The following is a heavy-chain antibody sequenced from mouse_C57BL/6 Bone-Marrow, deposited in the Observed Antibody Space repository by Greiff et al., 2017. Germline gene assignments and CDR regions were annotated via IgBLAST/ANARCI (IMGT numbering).Heavy chain of an antibody. Sequence: QVQLQQPGAELVKPGASVKLSCKASGYTFTSYWMHWVKQRPGQGLEWIGMIHPSSGSTNYNEKFKSKATLTVDKSSSTAYMQLSSLTSEDSAVYYCARRWLLLYYYAMDYWGQGTSVTVSS. CDR1: GYTFTSYW. CDR3: ARRWLLLYYYAMDY. CDR2: IHPSSGST. V-gene: IGHV1-64*01. J-gene: IGHJ4*01. D-gene: IGHD2-3*01.